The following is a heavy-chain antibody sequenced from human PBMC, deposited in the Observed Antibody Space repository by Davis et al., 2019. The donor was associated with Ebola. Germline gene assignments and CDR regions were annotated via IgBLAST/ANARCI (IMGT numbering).Heavy chain of an antibody. CDR3: ARRLIAARPDYYYYYMDV. CDR1: GFTFSDYY. J-gene: IGHJ6*03. CDR2: ISSSSYT. D-gene: IGHD6-6*01. Sequence: PGGSLRLSCAASGFTFSDYYMSWIRQAPGKGLEWVSYISSSSYTNYADSVKGRFTISRDNAKNSLYLQMNSLRAEDTAVYYCARRLIAARPDYYYYYMDVWGKGTTVTVSS. V-gene: IGHV3-11*06.